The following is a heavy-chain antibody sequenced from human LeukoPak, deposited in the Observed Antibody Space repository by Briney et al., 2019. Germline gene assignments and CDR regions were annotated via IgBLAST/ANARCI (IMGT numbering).Heavy chain of an antibody. CDR1: PFTFTDFV. D-gene: IGHD3-10*01. J-gene: IGHJ4*02. CDR2: ISHDGKVK. Sequence: PGGSLRLSCVASPFTFTDFVFHWVRQAPGKGLEWVAVISHDGKVKYYADSVQGRFTISRDDSTNTLSLQMNNLRPEDTAIYYCARDLTRGAPDYFDNWGQGTLVTVSS. V-gene: IGHV3-30*03. CDR3: ARDLTRGAPDYFDN.